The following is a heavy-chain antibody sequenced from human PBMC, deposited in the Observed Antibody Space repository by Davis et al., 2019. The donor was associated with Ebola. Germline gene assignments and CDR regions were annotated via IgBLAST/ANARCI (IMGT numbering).Heavy chain of an antibody. D-gene: IGHD1-1*01. Sequence: ASVKVSCKASGYTFPSYGITWVRQAPGQGLEWMGWINPHNGNTNYAQNVQGRVTMTTDTSTSTAYMEVGILRSDDTAVYYCARAQFPTTSDHWGQGTLVTVSS. CDR3: ARAQFPTTSDH. J-gene: IGHJ4*02. CDR2: INPHNGNT. V-gene: IGHV1-18*04. CDR1: GYTFPSYG.